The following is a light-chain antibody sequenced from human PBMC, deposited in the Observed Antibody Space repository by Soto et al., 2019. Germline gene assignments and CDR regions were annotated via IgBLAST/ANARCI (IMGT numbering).Light chain of an antibody. V-gene: IGKV3-15*01. Sequence: EIVMTQSPATLSVSPGERATLSCRASQSVSSNLAWYQQKPGQAPRLLIYHASTWPPGVPARFSGSGSGTEFTLTISSLQSEDFAVYYCQQYNNWPRGTFGPGTKVDIK. CDR1: QSVSSN. CDR2: HAS. J-gene: IGKJ3*01. CDR3: QQYNNWPRGT.